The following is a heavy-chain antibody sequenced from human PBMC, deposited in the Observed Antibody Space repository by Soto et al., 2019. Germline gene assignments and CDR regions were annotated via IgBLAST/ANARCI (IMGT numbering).Heavy chain of an antibody. D-gene: IGHD5-12*01. CDR1: GFTFTGYA. Sequence: EVQLLESGGGLVQPGGSLRLSCAASGFTFTGYATNWVRQAPGKGLEWVSTISGSGAATHYADSVRGRFTVSRDDSKSTLYLQMDSLRAEDTATYYCANSLGGSIVAASYWGQGTLVTVSS. CDR2: ISGSGAAT. J-gene: IGHJ4*02. V-gene: IGHV3-23*01. CDR3: ANSLGGSIVAASY.